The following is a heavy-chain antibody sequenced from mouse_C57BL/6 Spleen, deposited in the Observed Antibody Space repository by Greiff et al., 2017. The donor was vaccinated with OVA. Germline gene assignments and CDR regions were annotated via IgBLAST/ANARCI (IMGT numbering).Heavy chain of an antibody. CDR1: GYTFTDYN. V-gene: IGHV1-18*01. Sequence: EVQLQQSGPELVKPGASVKIPCKASGYTFTDYNMDWVKQSHGKSLEWIGDITPNNGGTIYNQKFKGKATLTVDKSSSTAYMELRSLTSEDTAVYYCARYDLSWFAYWGQGTLVTVSA. CDR3: ARYDLSWFAY. J-gene: IGHJ3*01. D-gene: IGHD2-12*01. CDR2: ITPNNGGT.